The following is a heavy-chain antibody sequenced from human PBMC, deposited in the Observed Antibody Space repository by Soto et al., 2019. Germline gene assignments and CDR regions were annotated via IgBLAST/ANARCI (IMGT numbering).Heavy chain of an antibody. CDR3: ARHTGYGLYYFDY. Sequence: SETLSLTCSVSGGSISSYDWSWIRQPPGKGLEWIAYIYYSVTSYNPSLKSRVSISLDTSKNQFSLKLSSVTAADTAVYYCARHTGYGLYYFDYWGQGTLVNVSS. CDR1: GGSISSYD. D-gene: IGHD5-18*01. CDR2: IYYSVT. J-gene: IGHJ4*02. V-gene: IGHV4-59*08.